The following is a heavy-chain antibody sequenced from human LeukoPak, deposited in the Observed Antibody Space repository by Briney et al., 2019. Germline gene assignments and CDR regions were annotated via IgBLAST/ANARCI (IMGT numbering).Heavy chain of an antibody. J-gene: IGHJ4*02. V-gene: IGHV3-66*01. Sequence: GGSLTLSCAASGFTVSSNYMSWVRQAPGKGLEWVSVLYNIGSAYYADSLRGRFTISRDNSKNTLYLQMNSLRAEDTAVYYCARVGGSYYNYWGQGTLVTVSS. CDR2: LYNIGSA. CDR3: ARVGGSYYNY. CDR1: GFTVSSNY. D-gene: IGHD1-26*01.